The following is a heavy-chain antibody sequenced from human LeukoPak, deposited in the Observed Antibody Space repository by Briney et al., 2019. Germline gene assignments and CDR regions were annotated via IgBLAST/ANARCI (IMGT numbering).Heavy chain of an antibody. Sequence: SETLSLTCTVSGGSISGYYWSWIRQPPGKGLEWIGYICYRGSTNYKPSLKSRVTISVDTSKNQFSLKLSSVTAADTAVYYCARGDSSGWYGKAFDIWGQGTMVTVSS. CDR3: ARGDSSGWYGKAFDI. CDR1: GGSISGYY. J-gene: IGHJ3*02. CDR2: ICYRGST. V-gene: IGHV4-59*01. D-gene: IGHD6-19*01.